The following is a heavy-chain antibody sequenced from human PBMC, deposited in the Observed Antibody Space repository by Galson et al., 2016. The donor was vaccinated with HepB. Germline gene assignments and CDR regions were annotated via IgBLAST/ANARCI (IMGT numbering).Heavy chain of an antibody. J-gene: IGHJ4*02. V-gene: IGHV3-15*01. CDR1: GFTFSNAW. CDR3: GRVKGTSSGCDY. CDR2: IKSKTDGGTT. D-gene: IGHD6-25*01. Sequence: SLRLSCAASGFTFSNAWMSWVRQAPGTGLEWVGRIKSKTDGGTTDYSAPVKGRFTISRDDSDNSLYLQMNSLKTEDTAVYYCGRVKGTSSGCDYWGQGTLVTVSS.